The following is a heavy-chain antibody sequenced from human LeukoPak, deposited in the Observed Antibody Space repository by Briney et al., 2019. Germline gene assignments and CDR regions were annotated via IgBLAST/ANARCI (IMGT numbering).Heavy chain of an antibody. J-gene: IGHJ6*03. CDR2: ISGSGGST. CDR3: AKDPGTTPYYYYMDV. CDR1: GFTFSSYW. Sequence: GGSLRLSCAASGFTFSSYWIHWVRQAPGKGLEWVSAISGSGGSTYYADSVKGRFTISRDNSKNTLYLQMNSLRAEDTAIYYCAKDPGTTPYYYYMDVWGKGTTVTVSS. D-gene: IGHD1-1*01. V-gene: IGHV3-23*01.